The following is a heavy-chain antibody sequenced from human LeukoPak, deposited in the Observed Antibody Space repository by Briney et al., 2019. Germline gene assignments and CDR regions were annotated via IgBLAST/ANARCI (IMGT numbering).Heavy chain of an antibody. V-gene: IGHV4-34*01. Sequence: SETLSLTCAVYGGSFSGYYWSWIRQPPGKGLEWIGEINHSGSTNYNPSLKSRVTISVDTSKNQFSLKLSSVTAADTAVYYCARGSSREARPFDYWGQGTLVTVSS. J-gene: IGHJ4*02. CDR1: GGSFSGYY. CDR3: ARGSSREARPFDY. CDR2: INHSGST. D-gene: IGHD6-6*01.